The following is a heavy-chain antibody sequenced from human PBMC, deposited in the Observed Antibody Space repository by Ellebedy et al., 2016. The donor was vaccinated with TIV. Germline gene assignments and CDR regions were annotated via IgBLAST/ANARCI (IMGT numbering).Heavy chain of an antibody. V-gene: IGHV4-34*01. CDR1: GGSLSGYY. Sequence: MPSETLSLTCAVYGGSLSGYYWSWIRQPPGKGLEWIGEINHSGSTNYNSSLKSRVTISLDTSKNQFSLNLSSVTAADTAVYYCARGLARDYWGQGTLVTVSS. CDR3: ARGLARDY. CDR2: INHSGST. J-gene: IGHJ4*02.